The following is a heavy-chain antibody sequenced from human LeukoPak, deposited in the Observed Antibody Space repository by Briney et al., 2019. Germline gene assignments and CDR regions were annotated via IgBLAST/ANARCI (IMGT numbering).Heavy chain of an antibody. CDR1: GFTFSSYW. Sequence: GGSLRLSCAASGFTFSSYWMSWVRQAPGKGLEWVGNIKQDGSEKYYVDSVKGRFTISRDNAKNSLYLQMNSLRAEDTAVYYCASHDYGDYGFFDYWGQGTLVTVSS. CDR3: ASHDYGDYGFFDY. CDR2: IKQDGSEK. J-gene: IGHJ4*02. V-gene: IGHV3-7*01. D-gene: IGHD4-17*01.